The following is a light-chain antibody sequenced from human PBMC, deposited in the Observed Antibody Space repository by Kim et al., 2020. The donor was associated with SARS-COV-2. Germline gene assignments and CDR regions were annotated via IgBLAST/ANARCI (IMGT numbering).Light chain of an antibody. Sequence: SYELSPPPSVSLAPGQTARITCGGNNIGGHSVHWYQQKPGQAPVVVIYYDSDRPSGIPERFSGSKAATTATLTISRVEAGDEADYYCQVWDTDTDDYVCGTGTKVTVL. J-gene: IGLJ1*01. V-gene: IGLV3-21*01. CDR1: NIGGHS. CDR2: YDS. CDR3: QVWDTDTDDYV.